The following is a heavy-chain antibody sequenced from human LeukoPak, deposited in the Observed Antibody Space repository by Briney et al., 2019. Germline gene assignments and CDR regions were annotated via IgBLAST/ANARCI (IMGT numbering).Heavy chain of an antibody. CDR1: GFTFSSHP. J-gene: IGHJ4*02. Sequence: GGSLRLSCAASGFTFSSHPMHWVRQTPSKGLEWVAVISYDGKNKYYADSVNGRFTVSRDNTKNTLNLQMNSLRVDDMGVYYCVRVMTTTRNFDYWGPGTLVTVSS. V-gene: IGHV3-30*04. D-gene: IGHD1-1*01. CDR2: ISYDGKNK. CDR3: VRVMTTTRNFDY.